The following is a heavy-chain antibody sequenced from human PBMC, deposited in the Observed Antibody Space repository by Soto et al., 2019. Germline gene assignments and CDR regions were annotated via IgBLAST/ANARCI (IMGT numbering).Heavy chain of an antibody. CDR3: AVTTLGEGEYY. CDR1: GFTFSSYS. Sequence: EVQLVESGGGLVQPGGSLRLSCAASGFTFSSYSMNWVRQAPGKGLEWVSYISSSSSTIYYADSVKGRFTISRDNAKNSLYLQMNSLRAEDTAVYYCAVTTLGEGEYYWGQGTLVTVSS. CDR2: ISSSSSTI. D-gene: IGHD4-17*01. J-gene: IGHJ4*02. V-gene: IGHV3-48*01.